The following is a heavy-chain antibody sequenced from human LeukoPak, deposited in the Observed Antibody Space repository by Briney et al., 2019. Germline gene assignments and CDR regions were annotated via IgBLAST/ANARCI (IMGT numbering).Heavy chain of an antibody. V-gene: IGHV3-7*01. J-gene: IGHJ4*02. CDR3: AREYYYGSGSPFDY. CDR2: IKQDGSEK. Sequence: QSGGSLRFSCAASGFTFSSYWMSWVRQAPGKGLEWVANIKQDGSEKYYVDSVKGRFTISRDNAKNSLYLQMNSLRAEDTAVYYCAREYYYGSGSPFDYWGQGTLVTVSS. D-gene: IGHD3-10*01. CDR1: GFTFSSYW.